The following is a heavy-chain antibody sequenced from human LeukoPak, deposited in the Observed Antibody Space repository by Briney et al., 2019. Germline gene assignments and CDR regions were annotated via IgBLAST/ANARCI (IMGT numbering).Heavy chain of an antibody. CDR3: TTDRGPPSPVDY. J-gene: IGHJ4*02. Sequence: GGSLRLSCVASGFTFSDRNMDWVRQGPGKGLEWVGRIKSKTDGGTTDYAAPVKGRFTISRDDSKNTLYLQMNSLKTEDTAVYYCTTDRGPPSPVDYWGQGTLVTVSS. V-gene: IGHV3-15*01. CDR1: GFTFSDRN. D-gene: IGHD6-25*01. CDR2: IKSKTDGGTT.